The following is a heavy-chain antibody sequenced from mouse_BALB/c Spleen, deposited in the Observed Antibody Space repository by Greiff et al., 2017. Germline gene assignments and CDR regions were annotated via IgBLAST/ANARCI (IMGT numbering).Heavy chain of an antibody. J-gene: IGHJ4*01. CDR1: GFAFSSYD. V-gene: IGHV5-12-1*01. Sequence: EVKLQESGGGLVKPGGSLKLSCAASGFAFSSYDMAWVRQTPEKRLEWVAYISSGGGSTYYPDTVKGRFTISRDNAKNTLYLQMSSLKSEDTAMYYCAKRGHAMDDWGQGTSGTGSS. CDR3: AKRGHAMDD. CDR2: ISSGGGST.